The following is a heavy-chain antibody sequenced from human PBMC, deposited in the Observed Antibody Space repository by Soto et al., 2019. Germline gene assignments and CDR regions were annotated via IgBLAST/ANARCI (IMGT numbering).Heavy chain of an antibody. V-gene: IGHV4-61*01. CDR2: IYSSGST. D-gene: IGHD5-18*01. CDR1: GDPVSSDNYY. CDR3: ARDIRGYSRAFDY. Sequence: PSETLSLTCTVSGDPVSSDNYYWTWIRQPPGKGLEWIGYIYSSGSTNYNPSLKSRVTISLDRSRNQFSLKLTSVTAADTAVYYCARDIRGYSRAFDYWGQGTLVTVSS. J-gene: IGHJ4*02.